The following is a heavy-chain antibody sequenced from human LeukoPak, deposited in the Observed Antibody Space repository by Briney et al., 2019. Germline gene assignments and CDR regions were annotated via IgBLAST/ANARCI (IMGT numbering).Heavy chain of an antibody. Sequence: GGSLRLSCAASGFTVSSNYMSWVRQAPGKGLEWVSVIYSGGSTYYADSVKGRFTISRDNSKSTLYLQMNSLRAEDTAVYYCARVHYGDLTYHFDYWGQGTLVTVSS. CDR2: IYSGGST. V-gene: IGHV3-66*01. CDR1: GFTVSSNY. J-gene: IGHJ4*02. D-gene: IGHD4-17*01. CDR3: ARVHYGDLTYHFDY.